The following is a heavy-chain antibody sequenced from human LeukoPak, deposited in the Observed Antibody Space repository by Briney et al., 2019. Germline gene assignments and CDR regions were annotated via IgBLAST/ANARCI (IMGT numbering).Heavy chain of an antibody. CDR1: GYTFTSYG. Sequence: ASVKVSCKASGYTFTSYGISWVRQAPGHGLECRGWVSAYNGNTNYAQKLQGRVTMTTDTSTSTAYMELRSLRSDDTAVYYCARDTYDSSGYYRYLDYWGQGTLVTVSS. J-gene: IGHJ4*02. CDR3: ARDTYDSSGYYRYLDY. CDR2: VSAYNGNT. D-gene: IGHD3-22*01. V-gene: IGHV1-18*01.